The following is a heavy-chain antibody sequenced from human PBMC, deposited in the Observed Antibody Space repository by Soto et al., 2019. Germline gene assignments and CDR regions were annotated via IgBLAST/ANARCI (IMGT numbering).Heavy chain of an antibody. V-gene: IGHV3-23*01. CDR2: ISVSGGVT. CDR1: GFTFSSYA. Sequence: EVHLLESGGGLVQPGGSLRPSCAASGFTFSSYAMSWVRQAPGKGLEWVSVISVSGGVTHYADSVKGRFTISRDNSKDTLYLQMNSLRAEETAVYYCAKRFNSSSETDSWGQGTLVTVSS. D-gene: IGHD6-6*01. J-gene: IGHJ4*02. CDR3: AKRFNSSSETDS.